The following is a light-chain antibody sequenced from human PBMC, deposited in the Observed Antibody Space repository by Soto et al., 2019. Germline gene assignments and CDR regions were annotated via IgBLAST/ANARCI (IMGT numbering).Light chain of an antibody. Sequence: ETVMTQSPDTLSVSPGETATLSCRPSQSIGINLAWYQQKPGQAPRLVIYGASTRASGIPARFSGSGSGTEFTLTISSLQSEDSAIYSCQQYHNWPPYTFGQGNKLEIK. V-gene: IGKV3-15*01. CDR3: QQYHNWPPYT. J-gene: IGKJ2*01. CDR1: QSIGIN. CDR2: GAS.